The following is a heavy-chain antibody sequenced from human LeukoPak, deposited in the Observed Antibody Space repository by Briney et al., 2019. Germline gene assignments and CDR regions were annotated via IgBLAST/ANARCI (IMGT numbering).Heavy chain of an antibody. Sequence: GGSLRLSCAASGFTVSSNYMSWVRQAPGKGLEWVSVIYSGGSTYYADSVKGRFTISRDNSKNTLYLQMNSLRAEDTAVYYCARDSHYYDSSGYYTLGAFDIWGQGTMVTVSS. J-gene: IGHJ3*02. D-gene: IGHD3-22*01. CDR3: ARDSHYYDSSGYYTLGAFDI. V-gene: IGHV3-66*01. CDR1: GFTVSSNY. CDR2: IYSGGST.